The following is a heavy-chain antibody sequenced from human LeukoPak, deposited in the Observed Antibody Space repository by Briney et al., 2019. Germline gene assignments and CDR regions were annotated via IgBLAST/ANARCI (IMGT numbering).Heavy chain of an antibody. V-gene: IGHV3-7*03. Sequence: PGGSLRLSCAASGFTFSSYWMSWVRQAPGKGLEWVANIKQDGSKTYYMDSVKGRFTISRDNAKNSLYLQMNSLRAEDTAVYYCARDDRGFDDWGQGTLVTVSS. CDR1: GFTFSSYW. D-gene: IGHD3-22*01. CDR3: ARDDRGFDD. CDR2: IKQDGSKT. J-gene: IGHJ4*02.